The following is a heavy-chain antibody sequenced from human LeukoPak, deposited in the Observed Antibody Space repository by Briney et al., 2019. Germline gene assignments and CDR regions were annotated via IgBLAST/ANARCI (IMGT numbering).Heavy chain of an antibody. CDR1: GFTFSSHG. V-gene: IGHV3-23*01. D-gene: IGHD1-20*01. Sequence: GGSLRLSCAASGFTFSSHGMNWVRQAPGKGLEWVSGISPSGGITYYTDSVRGRFTISRDNSKNTVSLQMNSLRGEDTAVYYCASSGITGTTYFDYWGQGTLVTVSS. CDR3: ASSGITGTTYFDY. J-gene: IGHJ4*02. CDR2: ISPSGGIT.